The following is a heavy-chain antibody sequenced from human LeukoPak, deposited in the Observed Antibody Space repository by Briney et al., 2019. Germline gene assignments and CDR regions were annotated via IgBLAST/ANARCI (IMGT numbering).Heavy chain of an antibody. CDR2: MNPKSGGT. Sequence: ASMKVSCKASGYTFIGHYIHWVRQAPGQGLEWMGWMNPKSGGTEYAQKFQDRVTMTGDTSISTAYMELSRLTSDDTAVYYCARAPMIVVVFPPRLDYWGQGTLVTVSS. J-gene: IGHJ4*02. V-gene: IGHV1-2*02. D-gene: IGHD3-22*01. CDR3: ARAPMIVVVFPPRLDY. CDR1: GYTFIGHY.